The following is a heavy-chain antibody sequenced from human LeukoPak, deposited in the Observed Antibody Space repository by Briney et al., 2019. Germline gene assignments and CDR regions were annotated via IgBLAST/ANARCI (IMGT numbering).Heavy chain of an antibody. V-gene: IGHV4-34*01. CDR3: ARGHSNGGPYYYDSSGYYYGY. CDR1: GGSFSGYY. J-gene: IGHJ4*02. CDR2: INHSGST. D-gene: IGHD3-22*01. Sequence: SETLSLTCAVYGGSFSGYYWSWIRQPPGKGLEWIGEINHSGSTNYNPSLKSRVTISVDTSKNQFSLKLSSVTAADTAVYYCARGHSNGGPYYYDSSGYYYGYWGQGTLVTVSS.